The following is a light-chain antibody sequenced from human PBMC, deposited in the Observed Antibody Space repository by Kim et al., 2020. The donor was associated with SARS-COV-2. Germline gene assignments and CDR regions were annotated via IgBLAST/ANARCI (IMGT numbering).Light chain of an antibody. CDR1: SSDVGAYTY. CDR3: ASYTTRSTWV. CDR2: DVT. J-gene: IGLJ3*02. Sequence: LTQPASVSGSPGQSITFSCTGTSSDVGAYTYVSWYQQHPNKAPKLMIYDVTKRPSGVSNRFSGSKSGNTASLTISGLQAEDEADYYCASYTTRSTWVFGGGTQLTVL. V-gene: IGLV2-14*03.